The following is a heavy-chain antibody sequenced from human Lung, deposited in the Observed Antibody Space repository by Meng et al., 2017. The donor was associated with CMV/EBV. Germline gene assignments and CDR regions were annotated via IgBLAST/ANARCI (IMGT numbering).Heavy chain of an antibody. CDR1: GYTLTNYY. Sequence: SVXVSXXASGYTLTNYYIHWVRQAPGQGLEWNGIINPSDNTTIYAQKFQGRVTMTRDTSSSTVYMGLSSLRSDDTALYYCARELGDNSGWYFQYYFDYWGQGXLVTVSS. J-gene: IGHJ4*02. V-gene: IGHV1-46*01. CDR2: INPSDNTT. CDR3: ARELGDNSGWYFQYYFDY. D-gene: IGHD6-13*01.